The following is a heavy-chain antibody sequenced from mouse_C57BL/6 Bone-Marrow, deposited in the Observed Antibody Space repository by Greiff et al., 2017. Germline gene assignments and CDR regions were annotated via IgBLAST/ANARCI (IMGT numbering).Heavy chain of an antibody. V-gene: IGHV1-50*01. CDR2: IDPSDSDT. CDR1: GYTFTSYW. D-gene: IGHD2-2*01. Sequence: QVQLKQPGAELVKPGASVKLSCKASGYTFTSYWMQWVKQRPGQGLEWIGEIDPSDSDTNYNQKFKGKAPLTVDTSSSTAYMQLSSLTSEDSAVYYCARGGVMTRDWGQGTLVTVSA. J-gene: IGHJ3*01. CDR3: ARGGVMTRD.